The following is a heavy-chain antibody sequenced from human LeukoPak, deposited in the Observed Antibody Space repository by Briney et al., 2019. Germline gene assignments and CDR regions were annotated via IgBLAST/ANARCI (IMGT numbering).Heavy chain of an antibody. V-gene: IGHV3-30*02. Sequence: GGSLRLSCAASGFIFRTYGIHWVRQAPGKGLQWVAFIGYDGTKKSYADSVKGRFTISRDNSKNTVDLQMNSLRVEDMARYYCVKDFSSPYSPVDFQHWGQGTLVTVSS. D-gene: IGHD1-14*01. J-gene: IGHJ1*01. CDR1: GFIFRTYG. CDR2: IGYDGTKK. CDR3: VKDFSSPYSPVDFQH.